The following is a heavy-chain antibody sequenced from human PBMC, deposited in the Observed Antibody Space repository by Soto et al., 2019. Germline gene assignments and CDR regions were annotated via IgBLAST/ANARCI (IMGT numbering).Heavy chain of an antibody. D-gene: IGHD6-19*01. CDR3: TRESMSGWSDY. CDR2: TYYRSKWYN. Sequence: PSQTLSLTCVISGDSVSSSSASWNWIRRSPSRGFEWLGRTYYRSKWYNDYAVSMKSRITIKPDTSKNQLSLQLDSVTPEDTAVYYCTRESMSGWSDYWGQGALVTVSS. J-gene: IGHJ4*02. CDR1: GDSVSSSSAS. V-gene: IGHV6-1*01.